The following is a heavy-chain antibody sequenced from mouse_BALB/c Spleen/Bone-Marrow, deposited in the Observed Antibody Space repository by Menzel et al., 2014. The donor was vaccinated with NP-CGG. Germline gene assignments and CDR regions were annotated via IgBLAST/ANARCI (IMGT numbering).Heavy chain of an antibody. CDR3: ARYYYGYYFDY. V-gene: IGHV14-3*02. Sequence: EVHLVESGAELVKPGASVKLSCTASGFNIKDTYMHWVKQRPEQGLEWIGRIDPANGNTKYDPKSQGKATITADTSSNSAYLQLSSLTSEDTAVYYCARYYYGYYFDYWGQGTTLTVSS. CDR2: IDPANGNT. J-gene: IGHJ2*01. D-gene: IGHD1-1*01. CDR1: GFNIKDTY.